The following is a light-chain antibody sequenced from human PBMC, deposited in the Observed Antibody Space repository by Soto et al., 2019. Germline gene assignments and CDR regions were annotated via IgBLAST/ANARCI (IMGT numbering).Light chain of an antibody. J-gene: IGKJ3*01. Sequence: DIQLTQSPSFLSASVGDRVTITCRVSQGISSYLAWYQQKPGKAPKLLIYAASTLQSGVPSRFSGSGSGTEFTLTLSSLQPEDFATYYCQQLNSYSRYTFGPGTKVAIK. CDR2: AAS. CDR3: QQLNSYSRYT. CDR1: QGISSY. V-gene: IGKV1-9*01.